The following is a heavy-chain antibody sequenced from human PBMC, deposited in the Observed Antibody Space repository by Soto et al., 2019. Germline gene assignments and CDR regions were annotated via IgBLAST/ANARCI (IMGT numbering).Heavy chain of an antibody. J-gene: IGHJ6*02. D-gene: IGHD2-15*01. CDR3: AYLPCSGGSCYWFSFSGMDV. V-gene: IGHV2-5*02. CDR2: IYWDDDK. CDR1: GFSLSTSGVG. Sequence: QITLKKSGPTLVKPTQTLTLTCTFSGFSLSTSGVGVAWIRQPPGKALEWLALIYWDDDKRCRPSLEGRLTITKDTSKNHVVLTMTNMDSVDTATYYCAYLPCSGGSCYWFSFSGMDVWGQGTTVTVSS.